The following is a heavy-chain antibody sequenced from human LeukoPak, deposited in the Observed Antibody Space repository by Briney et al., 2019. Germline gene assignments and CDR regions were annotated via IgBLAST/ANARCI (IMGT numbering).Heavy chain of an antibody. Sequence: SVKVSCKASGFTSTSSAMQWVRQARGQRLEWIGWIVVGSGNTNYAQKSQERVTITRDMSTSTAYMELSSLRSEDTAVYYCAARGYNWNYYFDYWGQGTLVTVSS. J-gene: IGHJ4*02. CDR2: IVVGSGNT. V-gene: IGHV1-58*02. CDR3: AARGYNWNYYFDY. CDR1: GFTSTSSA. D-gene: IGHD1-20*01.